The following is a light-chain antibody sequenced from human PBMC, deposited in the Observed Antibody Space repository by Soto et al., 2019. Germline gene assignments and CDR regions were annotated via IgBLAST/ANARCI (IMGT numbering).Light chain of an antibody. CDR3: QQYDDITPT. Sequence: DIQITQSQSSLTASVGDSVTITCQASQDITNYLNWNQQKPGKAPKLLIYDASNLEPGVPSRFSGRGSGADFTFSISSLQPEDIATYYCQQYDDITPTFGQGTRLEIK. CDR1: QDITNY. CDR2: DAS. V-gene: IGKV1-33*01. J-gene: IGKJ5*01.